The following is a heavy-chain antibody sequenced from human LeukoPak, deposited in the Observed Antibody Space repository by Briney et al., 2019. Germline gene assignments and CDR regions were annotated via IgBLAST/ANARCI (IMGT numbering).Heavy chain of an antibody. CDR2: ITGSGGST. D-gene: IGHD3-3*01. Sequence: HPGGSLRLSCAASGFTFSNYAMSWVCQAPGKGLEWVSAITGSGGSTNYADSVKGRFTISRDNSKNTLYLQMQSLRAEDTAVYYCAKDRFCCGYTGWQFDYWGQGSLVTVSS. V-gene: IGHV3-23*01. CDR3: AKDRFCCGYTGWQFDY. J-gene: IGHJ4*02. CDR1: GFTFSNYA.